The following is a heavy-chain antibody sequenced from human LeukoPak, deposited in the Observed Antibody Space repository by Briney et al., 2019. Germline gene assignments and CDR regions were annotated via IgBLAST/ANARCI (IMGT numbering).Heavy chain of an antibody. CDR2: INCSGGST. CDR3: ARTVLETGSAWIRREFYYFDF. Sequence: RASVKVSCKASGYTFTGYYIHWMRQAPGQGLEWLGIINCSGGSTTYAQKFQGRVTMTRDTSTSTVYMELSSLRFEDTAVYYCARTVLETGSAWIRREFYYFDFWGQGTLVTVSS. J-gene: IGHJ4*02. CDR1: GYTFTGYY. D-gene: IGHD6-19*01. V-gene: IGHV1-46*01.